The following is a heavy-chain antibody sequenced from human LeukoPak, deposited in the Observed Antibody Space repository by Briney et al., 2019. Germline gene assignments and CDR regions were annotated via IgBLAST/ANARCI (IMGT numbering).Heavy chain of an antibody. J-gene: IGHJ5*02. D-gene: IGHD3-3*01. CDR1: GGSISSYY. V-gene: IGHV4-59*12. CDR2: IYCSGST. Sequence: SETLSLTCTVSGGSISSYYWSWIRQPPGKGLEWIGYIYCSGSTNYNPSLKSRVTMSVDTSKNQFSLQLNSVTPEDTAVYYCAREEIFGVVIGGVNWFDPWGQGTLVTVSS. CDR3: AREEIFGVVIGGVNWFDP.